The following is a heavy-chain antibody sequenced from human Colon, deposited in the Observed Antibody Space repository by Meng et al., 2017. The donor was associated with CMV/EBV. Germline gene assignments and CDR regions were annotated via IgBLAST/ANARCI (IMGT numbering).Heavy chain of an antibody. V-gene: IGHV1-8*03. Sequence: ASVMVSCKASGYTFTRYDINWVRQATGQGLEWMGWMNPNSGNTGYAQKFQGRVTISRNTSISTAYMELSSLKSEDTALYFCAVIVPATDYSYGTDVWGQGTTVTVSS. D-gene: IGHD2-15*01. J-gene: IGHJ6*02. CDR1: GYTFTRYD. CDR2: MNPNSGNT. CDR3: AVIVPATDYSYGTDV.